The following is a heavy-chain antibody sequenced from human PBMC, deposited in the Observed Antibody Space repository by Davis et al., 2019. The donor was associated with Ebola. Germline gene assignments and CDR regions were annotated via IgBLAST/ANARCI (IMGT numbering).Heavy chain of an antibody. CDR3: ADLGAGSDY. D-gene: IGHD3-16*01. J-gene: IGHJ4*02. V-gene: IGHV3-72*01. Sequence: GESLKISCAASGFTFSDHWMDWVRQAPGEGLECVGRIKTRGNSYTTQYATSVKGRFTISRDDSKNLLYLEMNSLRAEDTAVYYCADLGAGSDYWGQGTLVTVSS. CDR1: GFTFSDHW. CDR2: IKTRGNSYTT.